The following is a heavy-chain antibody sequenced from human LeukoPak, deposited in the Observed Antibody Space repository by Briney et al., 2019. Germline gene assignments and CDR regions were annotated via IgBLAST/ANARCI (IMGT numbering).Heavy chain of an antibody. V-gene: IGHV4-34*01. CDR2: INHSGST. D-gene: IGHD3-9*01. CDR3: ARGPAVALRYFDWLLPTFDY. J-gene: IGHJ4*02. Sequence: SETLSLTCAVYGGSFSGYYWSWIRQPSGKGLEWIGEINHSGSTNYNPSLKGRVTISVDTSKNQFSLKLSSVTAADTAVYYCARGPAVALRYFDWLLPTFDYWGQGTLVTVSS. CDR1: GGSFSGYY.